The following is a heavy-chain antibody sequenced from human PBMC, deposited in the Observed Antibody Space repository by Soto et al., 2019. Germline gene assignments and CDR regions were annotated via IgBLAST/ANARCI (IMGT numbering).Heavy chain of an antibody. CDR1: GGSVSSSSAA. J-gene: IGHJ4*02. CDR3: ARDGGSSGWIDF. V-gene: IGHV6-1*01. CDR2: TYFRSNWYN. Sequence: SQTLSLTCAISGGSVSSSSAAWSWIRQSPSRGLEWLGRTYFRSNWYNDYAISVKSRIAFNADTSTNQFSLQLNSVTPEDTAVYYCARDGGSSGWIDFWGRGTLVTVSS. D-gene: IGHD6-19*01.